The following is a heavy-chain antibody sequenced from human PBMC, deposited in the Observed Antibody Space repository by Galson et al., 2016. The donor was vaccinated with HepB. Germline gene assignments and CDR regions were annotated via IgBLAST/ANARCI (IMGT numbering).Heavy chain of an antibody. CDR1: GASISSGGFS. CDR2: IYYSGNT. Sequence: LSLTCAVSGASISSGGFSWNWIRQPPGKGLEWIGYIYYSGNTNYNPSLKSRATTSVDTSKNQFSLKLSSVTAADTAVYYCARVSRNFYYDSSGYGYYYYMDVWGKGTTVTVSS. J-gene: IGHJ6*03. D-gene: IGHD3-22*01. CDR3: ARVSRNFYYDSSGYGYYYYMDV. V-gene: IGHV4-30-4*07.